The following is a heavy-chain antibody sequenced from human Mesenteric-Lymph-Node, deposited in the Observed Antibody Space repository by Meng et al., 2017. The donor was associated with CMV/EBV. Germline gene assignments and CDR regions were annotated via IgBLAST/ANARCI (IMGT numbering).Heavy chain of an antibody. CDR2: MNPNSGNT. D-gene: IGHD3-3*01. Sequence: ASVKVSCKASGYTFTGYDLNWVRQTTGQGLEWMGWMNPNSGNTGYAQKFQGRITMTRNTSISTAYMELSSLTSEDTAIYYCARLGLWSGYNNWGQGTLVTVSS. V-gene: IGHV1-8*01. J-gene: IGHJ4*02. CDR3: ARLGLWSGYNN. CDR1: GYTFTGYD.